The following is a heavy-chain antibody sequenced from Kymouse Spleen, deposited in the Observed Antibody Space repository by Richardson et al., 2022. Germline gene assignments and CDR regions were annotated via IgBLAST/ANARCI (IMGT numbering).Heavy chain of an antibody. Sequence: QVQLQQWGAGLLKPSETLSLTCAVYGGSFSGYYWSWIRQPPGKGLEWIGEINHSGSTNYNPSLKSRVTISVDTSKNQFSLKLSSVTAADTAVYYCARELELYYGMDVWGQGTTVTVSS. CDR3: ARELELYYGMDV. D-gene: IGHD1-7*01. V-gene: IGHV4-34*01. CDR1: GGSFSGYY. J-gene: IGHJ6*02. CDR2: INHSGST.